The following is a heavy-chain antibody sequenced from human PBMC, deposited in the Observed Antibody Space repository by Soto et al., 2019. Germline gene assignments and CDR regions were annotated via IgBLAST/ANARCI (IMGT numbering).Heavy chain of an antibody. V-gene: IGHV4-4*07. D-gene: IGHD6-13*01. CDR1: HGSLSPHY. J-gene: IGHJ4*02. CDR2: VFSSGIT. CDR3: ARARANSWYDFDS. Sequence: QVQLRESGPGLVKSSETLSLTCTVSHGSLSPHYWSWIRQPAGKGLEWVGRVFSSGITKYNPSLRSRVTMSVETSKNLFSLNLTSVTAADTAIYYWARARANSWYDFDSCGRGVPVTVSS.